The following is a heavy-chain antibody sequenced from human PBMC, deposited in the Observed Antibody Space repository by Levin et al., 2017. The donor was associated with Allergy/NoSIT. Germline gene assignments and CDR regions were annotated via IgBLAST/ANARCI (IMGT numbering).Heavy chain of an antibody. D-gene: IGHD3-10*01. CDR1: GFTFSTYA. CDR3: AKGSWGTMIRGLAFDL. J-gene: IGHJ3*01. CDR2: VSGLGAFT. V-gene: IGHV3-23*01. Sequence: GGSLRLSCAASGFTFSTYAMTWVRQAPGKGLEWVSSVSGLGAFTYYADFAKGRITISRDNSNNTLYLQMNSLRAEDTAIYYCAKGSWGTMIRGLAFDLWGQGTRVTVST.